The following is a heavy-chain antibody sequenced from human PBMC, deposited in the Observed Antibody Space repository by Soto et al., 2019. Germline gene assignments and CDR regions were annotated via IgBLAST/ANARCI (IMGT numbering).Heavy chain of an antibody. CDR2: INPNSGNI. J-gene: IGHJ4*02. Sequence: ASVKVSCKASGNTFTSYDINWVRQATGHGLEWMGWINPNSGNIGYAQKFQGRVTMTRDTAIRTAHMEVSRLRSDDTAVYYCARGRASGSYYLLDYWGQGTLVTVSS. V-gene: IGHV1-8*01. CDR1: GNTFTSYD. CDR3: ARGRASGSYYLLDY. D-gene: IGHD3-10*01.